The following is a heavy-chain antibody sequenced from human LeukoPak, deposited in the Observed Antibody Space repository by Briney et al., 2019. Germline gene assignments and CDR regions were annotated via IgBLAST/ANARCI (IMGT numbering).Heavy chain of an antibody. V-gene: IGHV1-69*04. J-gene: IGHJ3*02. CDR2: IIPILGIA. CDR1: GGTFSSYA. D-gene: IGHD2-2*01. Sequence: ASVKVSCKASGGTFSSYAISWVRQAPGQGLEWMGRIIPILGIANYAQKFQGRVTITADKSTSTAYMELSSLRSEDTAVYYCAMGPIVVVPAARRDAFDIWGQGTMVTVSS. CDR3: AMGPIVVVPAARRDAFDI.